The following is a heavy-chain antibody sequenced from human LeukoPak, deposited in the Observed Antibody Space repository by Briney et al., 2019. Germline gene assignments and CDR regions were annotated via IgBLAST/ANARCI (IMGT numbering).Heavy chain of an antibody. CDR2: TYYRSKWSN. D-gene: IGHD5-12*01. J-gene: IGHJ4*02. Sequence: SQTLSLTCAISGESVSSNTATWSWIRLSPSRGLEWLGRTYYRSKWSNEYAVTVKSRTTINSDTSKNQFSLQLNSVTPEDTAVYYCARGIYSIGFDYWGQGTLVTVSS. CDR1: GESVSSNTAT. CDR3: ARGIYSIGFDY. V-gene: IGHV6-1*01.